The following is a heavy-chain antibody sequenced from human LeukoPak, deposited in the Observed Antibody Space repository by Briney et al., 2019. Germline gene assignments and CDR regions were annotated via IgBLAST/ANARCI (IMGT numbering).Heavy chain of an antibody. CDR2: FDPEDGET. Sequence: ASVKVSCKVSGYTLTELSMHWVRQAPGKGLEWMGGFDPEDGETIYAQKFQGRVTMAEDTSTDTAYMELGSLRSKDTAVYYCATPPPGYNSKWYSYYLDYWGQGTLVTVSS. CDR1: GYTLTELS. J-gene: IGHJ4*02. CDR3: ATPPPGYNSKWYSYYLDY. D-gene: IGHD6-13*01. V-gene: IGHV1-24*01.